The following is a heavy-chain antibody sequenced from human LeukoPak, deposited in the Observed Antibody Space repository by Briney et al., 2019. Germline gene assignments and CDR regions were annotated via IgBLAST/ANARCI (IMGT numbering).Heavy chain of an antibody. J-gene: IGHJ3*02. CDR1: GFSLSNARMG. V-gene: IGHV2-26*01. CDR3: ARIGPYRNSKVDAFDI. Sequence: SGPVLVKPTETLTLTCTVSGFSLSNARMGVSWIRQPPGKALEWLAHIFSNDEKSYSTSLKSRLAISKDTSKSQVVLTMTNMDPVDTATYYCARIGPYRNSKVDAFDIWGQGTMVTVSS. D-gene: IGHD1-26*01. CDR2: IFSNDEK.